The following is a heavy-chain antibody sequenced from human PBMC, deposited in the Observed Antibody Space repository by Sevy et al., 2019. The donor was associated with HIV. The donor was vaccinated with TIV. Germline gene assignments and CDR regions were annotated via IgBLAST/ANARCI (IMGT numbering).Heavy chain of an antibody. CDR2: ISDTGTRT. CDR1: GFTFSTYS. CDR3: AKFAGDFPHFDF. Sequence: GGSLRLSCAASGFTFSTYSMTWVRQAPRKGLEWVSAISDTGTRTYYTDSVEGRFTISRDNSKSRLFLHMNSLRAEDTALYYCAKFAGDFPHFDFWGLGTLVTVSS. J-gene: IGHJ4*02. V-gene: IGHV3-23*01. D-gene: IGHD7-27*01.